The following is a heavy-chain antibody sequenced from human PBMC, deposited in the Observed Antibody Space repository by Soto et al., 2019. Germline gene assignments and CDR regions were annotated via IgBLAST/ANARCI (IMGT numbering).Heavy chain of an antibody. D-gene: IGHD5-12*01. CDR1: GDSVSTNNVT. V-gene: IGHV6-1*01. CDR3: ARHEGRGYDYFFDF. CDR2: TFYRSKYYY. Sequence: QVQLQQSGPGLVKPSQTLSLTCTISGDSVSTNNVTWNWIRQSPSRGLEWLGRTFYRSKYYYDYALSVKGRIPINADTSKNQFSLQMHSVTPEDTAVYYCARHEGRGYDYFFDFWGQGLLVTVSS. J-gene: IGHJ4*02.